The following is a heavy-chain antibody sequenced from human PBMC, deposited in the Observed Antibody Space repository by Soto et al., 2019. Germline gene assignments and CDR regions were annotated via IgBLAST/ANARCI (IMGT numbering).Heavy chain of an antibody. D-gene: IGHD3-3*01. J-gene: IGHJ4*02. CDR3: TTLTIFGVDVDY. V-gene: IGHV3-23*01. CDR1: GFTFSDYA. Sequence: GSLRLSCAASGFTFSDYAMSWVRQAPGKGLEWVSAISASGGTTYYADSVRGRFTISRDNSKNTLYLQMDSLKTEDTAVYYCTTLTIFGVDVDYWGQGTLVTVSS. CDR2: ISASGGTT.